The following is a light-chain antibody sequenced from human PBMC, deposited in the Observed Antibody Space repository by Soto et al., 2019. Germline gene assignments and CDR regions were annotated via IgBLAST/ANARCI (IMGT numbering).Light chain of an antibody. CDR3: QQYDSVLGT. CDR1: QSISHW. Sequence: DIPMTQSPATLSASFGDSVTITCRASQSISHWLAWYQQKPGKAPKFLIYDASSLESGVPSRFSGSGSGTEFTLTISSLQPDDFATYYCQQYDSVLGTFGPGTKVDI. J-gene: IGKJ1*01. V-gene: IGKV1-5*01. CDR2: DAS.